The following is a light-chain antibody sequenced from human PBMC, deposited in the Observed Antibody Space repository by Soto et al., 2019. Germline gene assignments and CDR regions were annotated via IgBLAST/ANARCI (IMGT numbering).Light chain of an antibody. CDR1: VNILYRPNNKSY. CDR3: QQFYSSPFT. V-gene: IGKV4-1*01. CDR2: WTS. Sequence: DIVMTQSPDSLAVSLGDRATINCRYSVNILYRPNNKSYLAWYQQKSGQPPKLLIYWTSTRESGVPDRFSGSGSGTDFTLTISSLQAEDVAVYYCQQFYSSPFTFGPGTNVHVK. J-gene: IGKJ3*01.